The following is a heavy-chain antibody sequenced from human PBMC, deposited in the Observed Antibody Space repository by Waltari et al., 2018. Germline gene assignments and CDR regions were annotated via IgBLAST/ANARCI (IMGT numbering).Heavy chain of an antibody. CDR3: ARAPGYYVWGSYRFGFDY. J-gene: IGHJ4*02. CDR1: GYTFTSYG. V-gene: IGHV1-18*01. Sequence: QVQLVQSGAEVNKPGASVKVSCKASGYTFTSYGISWVRQAPGPGLEWMGWVSAYNVNTNYAQKLQGRVTMTTDTSTSTAYMELRSLRSDDTAVYYCARAPGYYVWGSYRFGFDYWGQGTLVTVSS. CDR2: VSAYNVNT. D-gene: IGHD3-16*02.